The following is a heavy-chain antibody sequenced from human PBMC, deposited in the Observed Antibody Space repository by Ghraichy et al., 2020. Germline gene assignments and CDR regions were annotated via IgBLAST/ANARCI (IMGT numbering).Heavy chain of an antibody. CDR3: ARAGTGTKYYYYYYMDV. Sequence: ETLSLTCTVSGGSISSYYWSWIRQPPGKGLEWIGYIYYSGSTNYNPSLKSRVTISVDTSKNQFSLKLSSVTAADTAVYYCARAGTGTKYYYYYYMDVWGKGTTVTVSS. CDR2: IYYSGST. CDR1: GGSISSYY. J-gene: IGHJ6*03. D-gene: IGHD1-1*01. V-gene: IGHV4-59*01.